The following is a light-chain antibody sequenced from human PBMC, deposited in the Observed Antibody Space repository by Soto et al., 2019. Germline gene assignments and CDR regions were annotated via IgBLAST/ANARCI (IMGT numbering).Light chain of an antibody. CDR2: DAS. Sequence: DIQMTQSPSSLSASVGDRVTITCQASQDIYNYLNWYQQKPGKAPKLLIYDASNLETGVPSRFSGSGSGTHFSFTIKSLQPEDIATYYCQQYDNLPITFGQGTRLEIK. CDR3: QQYDNLPIT. CDR1: QDIYNY. V-gene: IGKV1-33*01. J-gene: IGKJ5*01.